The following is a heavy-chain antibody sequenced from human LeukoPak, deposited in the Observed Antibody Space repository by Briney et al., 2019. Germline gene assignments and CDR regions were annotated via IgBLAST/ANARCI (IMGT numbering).Heavy chain of an antibody. D-gene: IGHD3-3*01. V-gene: IGHV3-30*02. CDR1: GFTFSSYG. J-gene: IGHJ4*02. Sequence: GGSLRLSCAASGFTFSSYGMHWVRQAPGKGLEWVAVIWYGGSNKYYADSVKGRFTISRDNSKNTLYLQMNSLRAEDTAVYYCAKGGSRFLEWSLDYFDYWGQGTLVTVSS. CDR3: AKGGSRFLEWSLDYFDY. CDR2: IWYGGSNK.